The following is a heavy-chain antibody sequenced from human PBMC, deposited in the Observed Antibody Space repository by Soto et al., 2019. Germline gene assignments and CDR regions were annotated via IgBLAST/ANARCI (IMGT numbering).Heavy chain of an antibody. J-gene: IGHJ4*02. CDR2: ISGSGGST. CDR1: GFTFSRYA. D-gene: IGHD3-10*01. CDR3: AKNNVFGSGTKDY. V-gene: IGHV3-23*01. Sequence: EVQLLDSGGGLVQPGGSLRLSCAASGFTFSRYAMSWVRQAPGKGLEWVSAISGSGGSTYYADSVKGRFTISRDNSKNARYLQMNSLRAEDTAVYYCAKNNVFGSGTKDYCCPETLVTVSS.